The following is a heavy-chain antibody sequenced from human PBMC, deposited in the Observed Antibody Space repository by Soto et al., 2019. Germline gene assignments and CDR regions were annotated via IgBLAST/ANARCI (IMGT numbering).Heavy chain of an antibody. J-gene: IGHJ3*02. CDR1: GFTFRSYA. CDR2: FGSSDFKT. D-gene: IGHD3-9*01. Sequence: DVQLLESGGGLVQPGGSLRLSCAASGFTFRSYAMSWVRQAPGRGLEWVSTFGSSDFKTYYADSVKGRFTVSRDNDNSTLSLRMDSLRAEDTAVYYCAKGPDTAAFDIWGQGTLVTVSS. V-gene: IGHV3-23*01. CDR3: AKGPDTAAFDI.